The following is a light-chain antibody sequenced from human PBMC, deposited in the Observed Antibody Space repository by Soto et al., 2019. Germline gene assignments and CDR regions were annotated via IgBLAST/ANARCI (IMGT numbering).Light chain of an antibody. Sequence: QSLLSQPASVSWSPGQSITISCSGSTSDVGGHDFVSWYQHHPGKAPKLLIFEVTNRPSGVSHRFSGSKSGNTASLTISGLQVEDEADYYCTSYSSRSPYVFGTGNKASGL. CDR1: TSDVGGHDF. V-gene: IGLV2-14*01. CDR3: TSYSSRSPYV. J-gene: IGLJ1*01. CDR2: EVT.